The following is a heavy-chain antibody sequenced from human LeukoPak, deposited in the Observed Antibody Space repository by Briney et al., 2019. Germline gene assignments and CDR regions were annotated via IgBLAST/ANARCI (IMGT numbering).Heavy chain of an antibody. CDR3: AREGYYDSSGSDY. D-gene: IGHD3-22*01. Sequence: PGGSLRLSCAASAFTVSSYAMSWVRQAPGKGLEWVSRINSDGSSTSHADSVKGRFTISRDNAKNTLYLQMNSLRAEDTAVYYCAREGYYDSSGSDYWGQGTLVTVSS. J-gene: IGHJ4*02. V-gene: IGHV3-74*01. CDR2: INSDGSST. CDR1: AFTVSSYA.